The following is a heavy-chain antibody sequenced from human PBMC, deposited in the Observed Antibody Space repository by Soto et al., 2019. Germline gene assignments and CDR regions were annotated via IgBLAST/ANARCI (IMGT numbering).Heavy chain of an antibody. CDR3: AKGKYYYDSRPGAWFDP. V-gene: IGHV3-9*01. CDR2: ISWNSGSI. Sequence: PGGSLILSCAASGFTFDDYAMHWVRQAPGKGLEWVSGISWNSGSIGYADSVKGRFTISRDNAKNSLYLQMNSLRAEDTALYYCAKGKYYYDSRPGAWFDPWGQGTLVTVSS. J-gene: IGHJ5*02. D-gene: IGHD3-22*01. CDR1: GFTFDDYA.